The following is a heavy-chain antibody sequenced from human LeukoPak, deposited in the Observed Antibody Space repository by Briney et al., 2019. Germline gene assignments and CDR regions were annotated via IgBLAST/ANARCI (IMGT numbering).Heavy chain of an antibody. CDR1: GGSFSGYY. J-gene: IGHJ5*02. D-gene: IGHD3-3*01. CDR2: INHSGST. V-gene: IGHV4-34*01. CDR3: ARGGFYDGDWFDP. Sequence: SETLSLTCAVYGGSFSGYYWSWIRQPPGKGLEWIGEINHSGSTNYNPSLKGRVTISVDTSKNQFSLKLSSVTAADTAVYYCARGGFYDGDWFDPWGQGTLVTVSS.